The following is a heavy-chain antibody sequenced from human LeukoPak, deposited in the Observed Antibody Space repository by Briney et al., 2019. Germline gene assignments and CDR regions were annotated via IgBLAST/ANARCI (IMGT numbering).Heavy chain of an antibody. D-gene: IGHD5-12*01. Sequence: SSETLSLTCTVSGGSISSGDYYWSWIRPPPGKGLEWIGNLYYSGSTYYNPSLKSRVTISVDTSKNHFSLKLSSVTAADTAFYYCARQAISGYDPPPFDSWGQGTLVTVSS. CDR3: ARQAISGYDPPPFDS. CDR2: LYYSGST. V-gene: IGHV4-39*01. CDR1: GGSISSGDYY. J-gene: IGHJ4*02.